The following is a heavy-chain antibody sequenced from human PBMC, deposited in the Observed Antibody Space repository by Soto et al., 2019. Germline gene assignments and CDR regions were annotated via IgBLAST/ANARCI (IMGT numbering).Heavy chain of an antibody. V-gene: IGHV2-5*02. Sequence: QITLKESGPPLVKPTQTLTLTCTFSGFSLSTSGVGVGWIRQPPGKALEWLALIYWDDDKRYSPSLKSRLTITKDTSKNQVVLTMTNMDPVDTATYYCAHSGGYDFWSGRYFDLWGRGTLVTVSS. CDR1: GFSLSTSGVG. J-gene: IGHJ2*01. CDR3: AHSGGYDFWSGRYFDL. CDR2: IYWDDDK. D-gene: IGHD3-3*01.